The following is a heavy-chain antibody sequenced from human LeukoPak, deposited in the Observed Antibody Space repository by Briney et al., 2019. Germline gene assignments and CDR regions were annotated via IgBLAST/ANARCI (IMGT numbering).Heavy chain of an antibody. J-gene: IGHJ5*02. V-gene: IGHV1-69*04. CDR3: TRDPSVDYDLLSHWFDP. Sequence: ASVKVSCKASGGTFSSYAISWVRQAPGQGLEWMGRTIPILGIANYAQKFQGRVTITADKSTSTAYMELSSLTSEDTAVYYCTRDPSVDYDLLSHWFDPWGQGTLVTVSS. D-gene: IGHD3-9*01. CDR1: GGTFSSYA. CDR2: TIPILGIA.